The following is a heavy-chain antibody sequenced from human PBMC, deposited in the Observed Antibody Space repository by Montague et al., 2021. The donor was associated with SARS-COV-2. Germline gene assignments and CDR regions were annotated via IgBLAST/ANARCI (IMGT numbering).Heavy chain of an antibody. CDR1: GFTFRSYW. CDR2: INSDGSST. Sequence: SLRLSCAASGFTFRSYWMHWVRQAPGKGLVWVSRINSDGSSTGYADSVKGRFTISRDNAKNTLYLQMNSLRAEDTAVYYCARSIGDFWSGYEDYYSAMGAWGQGTTVTVSS. V-gene: IGHV3-74*01. D-gene: IGHD3-3*01. J-gene: IGHJ6*02. CDR3: ARSIGDFWSGYEDYYSAMGA.